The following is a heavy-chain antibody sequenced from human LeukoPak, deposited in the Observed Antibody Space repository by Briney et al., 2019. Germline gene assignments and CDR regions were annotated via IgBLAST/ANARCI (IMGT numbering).Heavy chain of an antibody. CDR3: ARMYSSGYDAFDI. D-gene: IGHD6-19*01. J-gene: IGHJ3*02. Sequence: PSETLSLTCTVSGGSISSYYWSWIRQPPGKGLEWMGYIYYSWSTNYNPSLKSRVTISVDTSKNQFSLKLSSVTAADTAVYYCARMYSSGYDAFDIWGQGTMVTVSS. CDR1: GGSISSYY. V-gene: IGHV4-59*01. CDR2: IYYSWST.